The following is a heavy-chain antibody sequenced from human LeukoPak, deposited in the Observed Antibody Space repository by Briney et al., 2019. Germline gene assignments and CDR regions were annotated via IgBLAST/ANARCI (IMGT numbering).Heavy chain of an antibody. CDR2: IYNDGSK. J-gene: IGHJ3*02. CDR3: AINILFAFDI. D-gene: IGHD2/OR15-2a*01. CDR1: GLTVSSSY. V-gene: IGHV3-53*01. Sequence: PGGSLRLSCAASGLTVSSSYMSWVGQAPGKGLEWGSIIYNDGSKYYADSLKGRFIISSDNSKNTLYVLLNCLRGEDTAICYYAINILFAFDIWGQGTMVSVSS.